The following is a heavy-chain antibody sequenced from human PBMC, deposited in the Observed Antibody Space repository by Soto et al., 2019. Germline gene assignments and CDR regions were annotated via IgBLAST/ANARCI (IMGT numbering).Heavy chain of an antibody. CDR3: TTHSYYDSSGYSVY. CDR2: IKSKTDGGTT. Sequence: GGSLRLSCAASGFTFSNAWMSWVRQAPGKGLEWVGRIKSKTDGGTTDYAAPVKGRFTISRDDSKNTLYLQMNSLKTEDTAVYYCTTHSYYDSSGYSVYWGQGTQVTVSS. V-gene: IGHV3-15*01. CDR1: GFTFSNAW. D-gene: IGHD3-22*01. J-gene: IGHJ4*02.